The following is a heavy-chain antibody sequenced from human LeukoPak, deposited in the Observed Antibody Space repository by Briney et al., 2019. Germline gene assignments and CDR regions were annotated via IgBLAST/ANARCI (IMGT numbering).Heavy chain of an antibody. V-gene: IGHV1-46*01. J-gene: IGHJ6*02. D-gene: IGHD2-21*01. Sequence: AASVKVSCKASGYTFTSYYMHWVRQAPGQGLEWMGIINPSGGSTSYAQKFQGRVTMTRDTSTSTVYMELSSLRSEDTAVYYCAREWGSSGDFQNPNYYYYGMDVWGQGTTVTVSS. CDR3: AREWGSSGDFQNPNYYYYGMDV. CDR2: INPSGGST. CDR1: GYTFTSYY.